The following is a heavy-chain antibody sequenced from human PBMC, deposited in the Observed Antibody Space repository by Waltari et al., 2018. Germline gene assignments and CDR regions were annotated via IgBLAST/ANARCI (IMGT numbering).Heavy chain of an antibody. CDR1: GYTLTDYY. D-gene: IGHD6-13*01. CDR2: VDPEDGET. V-gene: IGHV1-69-2*01. CDR3: ATGIAAAGTGAFDI. Sequence: EVQLVQSGAEVKKPGATVKISCKASGYTLTDYYMHWVQPAPGKGLEWMGRVDPEDGETIYAEKFQGRVTITADTSTDTAYMELSSLRSEDTAVYYCATGIAAAGTGAFDIWGQGTMVTVSS. J-gene: IGHJ3*02.